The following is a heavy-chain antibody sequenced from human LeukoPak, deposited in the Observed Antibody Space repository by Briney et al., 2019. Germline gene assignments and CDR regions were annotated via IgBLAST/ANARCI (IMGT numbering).Heavy chain of an antibody. V-gene: IGHV3-30*03. CDR3: ASSRSSGWYSIHGDNWFDP. D-gene: IGHD6-19*01. J-gene: IGHJ5*02. CDR1: GFTFNNYG. Sequence: GGSLRLSCAASGFTFNNYGMHWVRQAPGKGLEWVAVISYDGRNKHYPDSVKGRFTISRDISTDTLWLQMDSLRTEDTAVYYCASSRSSGWYSIHGDNWFDPWGQGTLVTVSS. CDR2: ISYDGRNK.